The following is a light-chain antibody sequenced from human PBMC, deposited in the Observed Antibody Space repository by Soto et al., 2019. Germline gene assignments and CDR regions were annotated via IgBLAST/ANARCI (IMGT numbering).Light chain of an antibody. V-gene: IGKV3-15*01. CDR3: QQYNNWPRT. CDR1: QSVSSN. Sequence: DIVMTQSPATLSVSPGERATLSCRASQSVSSNLAWYQQKPGQAPRLLIYGASTRATGIPARFSGSGSGTEFTLTISSLQSEDFAVYYCQQYNNWPRTFGQGNMV. J-gene: IGKJ1*01. CDR2: GAS.